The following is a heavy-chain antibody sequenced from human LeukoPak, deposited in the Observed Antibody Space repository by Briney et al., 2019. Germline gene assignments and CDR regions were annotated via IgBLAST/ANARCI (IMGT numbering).Heavy chain of an antibody. D-gene: IGHD1/OR15-1a*01. CDR2: IYYTDST. J-gene: IGHJ4*02. CDR3: ARGGWNNGFSYFDH. CDR1: GDSMNSYS. V-gene: IGHV4-59*01. Sequence: PSETLSLTCSVSGDSMNSYSWTWIRQPPGKRLEWIGYIYYTDSTNYNPSLKSRVTILIDTSKNQFSLKLSSVTTADTAVYYCARGGWNNGFSYFDHWGLGTLVTVSS.